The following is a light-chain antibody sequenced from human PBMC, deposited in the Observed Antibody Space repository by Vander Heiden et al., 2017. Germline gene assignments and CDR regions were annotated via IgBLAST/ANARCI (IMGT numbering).Light chain of an antibody. CDR3: QQYDYLPWT. V-gene: IGKV1-33*01. J-gene: IGKJ1*01. CDR1: QDISNY. Sequence: IQMTQSPSSLSASVGDRVTITCQATQDISNYLNWYQQKTGKAPKLLIYDASYLETGGPSRFSGSGSGTDFTFTISSLQPEDIATYYCQQYDYLPWTFGQGTKVEIK. CDR2: DAS.